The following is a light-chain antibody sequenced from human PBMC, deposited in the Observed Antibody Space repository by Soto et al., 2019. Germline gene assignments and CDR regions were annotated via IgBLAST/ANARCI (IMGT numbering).Light chain of an antibody. CDR1: QSVGTY. V-gene: IGKV3-11*01. CDR3: QQRSTWPSWT. CDR2: EAS. Sequence: PGERATLSCRASQSVGTYLTWYQQKPGQAPRLLIYEASKRATGIPARFRGSGSGTEFTLTITSLEPEDFAVYYCQQRSTWPSWTFGRGTKVEI. J-gene: IGKJ1*01.